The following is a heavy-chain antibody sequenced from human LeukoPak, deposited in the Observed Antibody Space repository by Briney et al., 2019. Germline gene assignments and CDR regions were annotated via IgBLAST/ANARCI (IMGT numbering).Heavy chain of an antibody. CDR2: INPNSGGT. Sequence: ASVKVSCKASGYTFTGYYMHWVRQAPGQGLEWMGRINPNSGGTNYAQKFQGRVTMTRDTSISTAYMEPSRLRSDDTAVYYCASRRSTSSPFDPWGQGTLVTVSS. J-gene: IGHJ5*02. V-gene: IGHV1-2*06. CDR3: ASRRSTSSPFDP. CDR1: GYTFTGYY. D-gene: IGHD2-2*01.